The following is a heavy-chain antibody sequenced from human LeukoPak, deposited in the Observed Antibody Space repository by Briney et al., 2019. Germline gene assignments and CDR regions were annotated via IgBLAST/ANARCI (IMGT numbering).Heavy chain of an antibody. CDR3: AREGLNYGGKGRFDY. CDR1: GGSISSSSYY. J-gene: IGHJ4*02. CDR2: IYYSGST. Sequence: SETLSLTCTVSGGSISSSSYYWGWIRQPPGKGLEWIGSIYYSGSTYYNPSLKSRVTISVDTSKNQFSLKLSSVTAADTAVYYCAREGLNYGGKGRFDYWGQGTLVTVSS. D-gene: IGHD4-23*01. V-gene: IGHV4-39*07.